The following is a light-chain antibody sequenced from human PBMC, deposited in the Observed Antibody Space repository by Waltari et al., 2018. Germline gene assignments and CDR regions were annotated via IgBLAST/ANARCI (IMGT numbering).Light chain of an antibody. Sequence: DIQMTQSPSSLSPSVGDRGPITCQASQDMRIYLNWYQQKPGKAPKLLIYDASNLQTGVPSRFSGSGSGTDFTFTISSLQPEDIATYYCQQYDNLPLTFGGGTRVEIK. V-gene: IGKV1-33*01. CDR1: QDMRIY. J-gene: IGKJ4*01. CDR2: DAS. CDR3: QQYDNLPLT.